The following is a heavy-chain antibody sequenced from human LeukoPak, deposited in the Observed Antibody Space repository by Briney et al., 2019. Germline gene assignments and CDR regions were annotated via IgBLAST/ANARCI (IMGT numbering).Heavy chain of an antibody. CDR2: ISGSGGST. D-gene: IGHD3-22*01. J-gene: IGHJ4*02. CDR3: ARDNSGYPY. Sequence: GGSLRLSCAASGFTFSSYAMSWVRQAPGKGLEWVSAISGSGGSTYYADSVKGRFTISRDNAKNSLYLQMNSLRAEDTAVYYCARDNSGYPYWGQGTLVTVSS. V-gene: IGHV3-23*01. CDR1: GFTFSSYA.